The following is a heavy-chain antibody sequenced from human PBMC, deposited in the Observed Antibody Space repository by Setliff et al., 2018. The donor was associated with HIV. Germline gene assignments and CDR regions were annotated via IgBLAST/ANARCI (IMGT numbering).Heavy chain of an antibody. D-gene: IGHD3-22*01. CDR2: INHSGST. CDR1: GVSISIHPFY. Sequence: SETLSLTCTVSGVSISIHPFYWGWIRQPPGKGLECIGEINHSGSTKYNPSLKSRVTISVDTSKNQFSLKLSSATAADTAVYYCARRPRDSSGYSGAFDIWGQGTMVTVSS. CDR3: ARRPRDSSGYSGAFDI. J-gene: IGHJ3*02. V-gene: IGHV4-39*07.